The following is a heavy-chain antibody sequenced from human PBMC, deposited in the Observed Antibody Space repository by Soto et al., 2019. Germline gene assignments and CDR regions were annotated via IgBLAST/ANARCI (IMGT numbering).Heavy chain of an antibody. V-gene: IGHV4-39*01. J-gene: IGHJ4*02. Sequence: SETLSLTCTVSGGSISSSSYYWGWIRQPPGKGLEWIGSIYYSGSTYYNPSLKSRVTISVDTSKNQFSLKLSSVTAADTAVYYCARHVTYDILTGYPGFDYWGQGTLVTVSS. D-gene: IGHD3-9*01. CDR2: IYYSGST. CDR1: GGSISSSSYY. CDR3: ARHVTYDILTGYPGFDY.